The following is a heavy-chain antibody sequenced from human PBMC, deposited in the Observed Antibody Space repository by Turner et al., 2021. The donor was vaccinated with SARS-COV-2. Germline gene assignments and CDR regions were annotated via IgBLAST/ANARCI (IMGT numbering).Heavy chain of an antibody. CDR2: ISGSGGST. Sequence: EVQLLESGGGLVQPGGSLRLSCAASGFTFSSYATSWVRQAPGKGLEWVSAISGSGGSTYYADSVKGRFTISRDNSKNTLYLQMNSLRAEDTAVYYCAKADRIMIVVVITLFDYWGQGTLVTVSS. J-gene: IGHJ4*02. V-gene: IGHV3-23*01. D-gene: IGHD3-22*01. CDR1: GFTFSSYA. CDR3: AKADRIMIVVVITLFDY.